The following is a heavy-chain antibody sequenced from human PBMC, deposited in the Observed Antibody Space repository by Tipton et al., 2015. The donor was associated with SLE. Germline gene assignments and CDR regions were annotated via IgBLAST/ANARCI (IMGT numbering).Heavy chain of an antibody. Sequence: GLVKPSETLSLTCSVSGGSLNNYYWSWIRQPAGKGLEWIGRIYSRGSTNYDPSLRSRVTISADTSKNQFSLKLSSVTAADTAVYYCARLQWLVLNWYFDLWGRGTLVTVSS. CDR1: GGSLNNYY. CDR2: IYSRGST. CDR3: ARLQWLVLNWYFDL. D-gene: IGHD6-19*01. J-gene: IGHJ2*01. V-gene: IGHV4-4*07.